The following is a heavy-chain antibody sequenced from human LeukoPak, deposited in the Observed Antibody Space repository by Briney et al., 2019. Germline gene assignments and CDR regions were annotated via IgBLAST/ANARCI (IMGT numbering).Heavy chain of an antibody. V-gene: IGHV4-59*08. Sequence: PSETLSLTCTVSGGSISSYYWSWIRQPPGKGLEWIGYIYYSGSTNYNPSLKSRVTISVDTSKNQFSLKLSSVTAADTAVYYCARLPRIGTPFDYWGQGTLVTVSS. CDR1: GGSISSYY. D-gene: IGHD1-1*01. CDR3: ARLPRIGTPFDY. CDR2: IYYSGST. J-gene: IGHJ4*02.